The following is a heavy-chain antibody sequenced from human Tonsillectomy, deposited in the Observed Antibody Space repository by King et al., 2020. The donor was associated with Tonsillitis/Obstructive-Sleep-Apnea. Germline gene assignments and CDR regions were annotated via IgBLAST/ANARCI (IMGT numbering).Heavy chain of an antibody. CDR2: INHSGST. D-gene: IGHD1-20*01. V-gene: IGHV4-34*01. CDR1: GGSFSGYY. J-gene: IGHJ5*02. CDR3: AKNNWNNWFDP. Sequence: VQLQQWGAGLLKPSETLSLTCAVYGGSFSGYYWSWIRQPPGKGLEWIGEINHSGSTNYNPSLKSRVTISVDTSKNQFSLKLSSVTAADTAVYYCAKNNWNNWFDPWGHGTLVTVSS.